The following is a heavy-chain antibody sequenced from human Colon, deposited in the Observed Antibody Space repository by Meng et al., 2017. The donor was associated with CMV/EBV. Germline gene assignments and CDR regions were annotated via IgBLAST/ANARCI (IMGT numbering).Heavy chain of an antibody. CDR1: GFTFNNAW. CDR3: TTHPPFDFWSGLESNYFDY. Sequence: EVQLVESGGGLVKPGESLRLSCAASGFTFNNAWMSWVRQVPGKGLEWVGRIKSKSDYATTDYAAPVKGRFVISRDDSKNTLYLQMNSLKTEDTAVYYCTTHPPFDFWSGLESNYFDYWGQGALVTVSS. J-gene: IGHJ4*02. CDR2: IKSKSDYATT. D-gene: IGHD3-3*01. V-gene: IGHV3-15*01.